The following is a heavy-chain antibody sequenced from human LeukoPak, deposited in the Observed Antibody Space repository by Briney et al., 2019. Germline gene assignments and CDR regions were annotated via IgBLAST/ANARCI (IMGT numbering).Heavy chain of an antibody. CDR1: GYTFTSYG. V-gene: IGHV1-18*01. Sequence: ASVKVSCKASGYTFTSYGISWVRQAPGQGLEWMGWISAYNGNTNYAQKFQGRVTMTRDTSISTAYMELSRLRSDDTAVYYCARGEGSGYYYYWGQGTLVTVSS. CDR3: ARGEGSGYYYY. CDR2: ISAYNGNT. J-gene: IGHJ4*02. D-gene: IGHD3-22*01.